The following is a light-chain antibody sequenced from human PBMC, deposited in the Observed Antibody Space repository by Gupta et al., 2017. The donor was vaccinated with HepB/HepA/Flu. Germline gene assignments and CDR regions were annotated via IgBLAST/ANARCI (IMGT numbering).Light chain of an antibody. Sequence: GERATLSCRASQSVRNYLAWYQQKPGQAPRLLIYDASNRATDIPARFSGSGPGPDFTLTISSLEPEDFAIYYCQQRSDWPYTFGQGTKLEIK. CDR2: DAS. V-gene: IGKV3D-11*02. CDR1: QSVRNY. CDR3: QQRSDWPYT. J-gene: IGKJ2*01.